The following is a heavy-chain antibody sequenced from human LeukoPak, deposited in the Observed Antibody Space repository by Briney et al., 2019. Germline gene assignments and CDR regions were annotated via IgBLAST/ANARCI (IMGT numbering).Heavy chain of an antibody. CDR1: GFTFSSYS. V-gene: IGHV3-21*01. J-gene: IGHJ5*02. CDR2: ISSSSSYI. CDR3: ARDPSGIAAAVNWFDP. D-gene: IGHD6-13*01. Sequence: GGSLRLSYAASGFTFSSYSMNWAGRAPGKGREWASPISSSSSYIYYADSVKGRFTISRDNVKNSLYLQMNSLRAEDTAVYYCARDPSGIAAAVNWFDPWGQGTLVTVSS.